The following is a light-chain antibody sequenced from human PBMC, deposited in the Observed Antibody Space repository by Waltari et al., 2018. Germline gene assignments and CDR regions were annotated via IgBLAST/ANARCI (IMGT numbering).Light chain of an antibody. J-gene: IGLJ2*01. V-gene: IGLV1-44*01. CDR1: SSNIGSNA. Sequence: QSVLTQPPSASGTPRQGVTISCSGSSSNIGSNAVNWYQQLPGTAPKLLVNSNNRRPPGVPDRFSGSKSGTAASLAISGRQSEDEADYYCASWDDSLNGVVFGGGTKLTVL. CDR3: ASWDDSLNGVV. CDR2: SNN.